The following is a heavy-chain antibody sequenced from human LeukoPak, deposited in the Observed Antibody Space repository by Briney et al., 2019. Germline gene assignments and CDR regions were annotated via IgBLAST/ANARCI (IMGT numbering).Heavy chain of an antibody. CDR2: ISYDGSNK. CDR3: ARPYSYYDSSGYYY. J-gene: IGHJ4*02. Sequence: GRSLRLSCAASGFTFSSYAMPWVRQAPGKGLEWVAVISYDGSNKYYADSVKGRFTISRDNSKNTLYLQMNSLRAEDTAVYYCARPYSYYDSSGYYYWGQGTLVTVSS. V-gene: IGHV3-30-3*01. CDR1: GFTFSSYA. D-gene: IGHD3-22*01.